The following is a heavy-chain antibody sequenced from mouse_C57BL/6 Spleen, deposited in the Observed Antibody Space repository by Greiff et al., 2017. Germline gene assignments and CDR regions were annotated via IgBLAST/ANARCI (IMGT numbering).Heavy chain of an antibody. CDR3: AREAYYYGTSFAY. Sequence: QVQLQQPGAELVKPGASVKLSCKASGYTFTSYWMQWVKQRPGQGLEWIGEIDPSDSYTNYNQKFKGKATLTVDTSSSTAYMQLSSLTSEDSAVYYCAREAYYYGTSFAYWGQGTLVTVSA. CDR2: IDPSDSYT. CDR1: GYTFTSYW. J-gene: IGHJ3*01. D-gene: IGHD1-1*01. V-gene: IGHV1-50*01.